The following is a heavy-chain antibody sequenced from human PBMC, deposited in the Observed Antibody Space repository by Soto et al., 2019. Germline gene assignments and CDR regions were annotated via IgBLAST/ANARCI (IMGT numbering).Heavy chain of an antibody. J-gene: IGHJ5*02. D-gene: IGHD4-17*01. CDR2: INGDGSDT. CDR1: GFDFNNYW. V-gene: IGHV3-74*03. Sequence: EVQLVESGGGLVQPGGSLRLSCGASGFDFNNYWMHWVRHDPGKGLVWVSRINGDGSDTKYADSVKGRFTISRDNAKNTVYLHMNSLRAEDTAVYYCARDQTTGDWFDAWGQGTLVTVSS. CDR3: ARDQTTGDWFDA.